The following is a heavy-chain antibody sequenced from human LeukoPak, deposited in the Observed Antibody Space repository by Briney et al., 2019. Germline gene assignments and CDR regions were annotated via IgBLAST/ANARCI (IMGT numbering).Heavy chain of an antibody. CDR1: GFTFSNYV. D-gene: IGHD6-13*01. Sequence: GGSLRLSCAASGFTFSNYVMSWVRRAPGKGLEWVSVISHSGGSTYYADSVKGRFTISRDNSKKTLYLQMSSLRADDTAVYYCARRTYSTDQYYFDYWGQGTLVTVSS. J-gene: IGHJ4*02. V-gene: IGHV3-23*01. CDR2: ISHSGGST. CDR3: ARRTYSTDQYYFDY.